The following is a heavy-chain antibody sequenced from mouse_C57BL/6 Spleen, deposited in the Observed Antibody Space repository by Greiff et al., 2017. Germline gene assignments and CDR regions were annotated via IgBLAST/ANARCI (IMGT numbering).Heavy chain of an antibody. D-gene: IGHD1-1*01. CDR2: IYPGDGDT. J-gene: IGHJ4*01. V-gene: IGHV1-80*01. CDR1: GYAFSSYW. CDR3: ARWYYGSHYYAMDY. Sequence: VKLMESGAELVKPGASVKISCKASGYAFSSYWMNWVKQRPGKGLEWIGQIYPGDGDTNYNGKFKGKATLTADKYSSTAYMQLSSLTSEDSAVYFCARWYYGSHYYAMDYWGQGTSVTVSS.